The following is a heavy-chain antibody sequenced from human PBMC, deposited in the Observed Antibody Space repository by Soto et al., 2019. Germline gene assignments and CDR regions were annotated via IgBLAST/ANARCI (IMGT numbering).Heavy chain of an antibody. J-gene: IGHJ3*02. CDR2: MSHSGGT. D-gene: IGHD1-1*01. CDR1: GGFVSSGSYY. V-gene: IGHV4-34*01. CDR3: ARVERGTATTVVDAFDI. Sequence: QVQLQQWGAGLLKPSETLSLTCAVSGGFVSSGSYYWSWIRQPPGKGLEWIGEMSHSGGTHFNPSLKTRVTISVDTSQNQFSLKMSSVTAADTALYYCARVERGTATTVVDAFDIWGPGTMVTVSS.